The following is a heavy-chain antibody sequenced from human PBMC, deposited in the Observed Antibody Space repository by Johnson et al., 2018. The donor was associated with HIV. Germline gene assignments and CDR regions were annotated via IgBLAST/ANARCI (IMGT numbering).Heavy chain of an antibody. CDR1: GFTVSSNY. J-gene: IGHJ3*02. CDR3: ARVGATAAFDI. Sequence: VQLVESGGGLVQPGGSLRLSCAASGFTVSSNYMSWVRQAPGKGLEWVSVIYSGGRSYYADSVKGRLTLSRDNSNNTLYLQMNSLSAEDTAVYYCARVGATAAFDIWGQGTMVTVSS. D-gene: IGHD1-26*01. V-gene: IGHV3-66*02. CDR2: IYSGGRS.